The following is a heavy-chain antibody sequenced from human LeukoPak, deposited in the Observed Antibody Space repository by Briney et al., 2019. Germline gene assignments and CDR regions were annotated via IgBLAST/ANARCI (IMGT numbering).Heavy chain of an antibody. Sequence: PGGSLRLSCAASGFTFSSYWMSWVRRASRKGLEGGANIKQDGSEKYYVDSVKGRFTISRDNAKNSLYLQMNSLRAEDTAVYYCASLMAAAFDAFDIWGQGTMVTVSS. CDR2: IKQDGSEK. D-gene: IGHD6-13*01. CDR3: ASLMAAAFDAFDI. J-gene: IGHJ3*02. CDR1: GFTFSSYW. V-gene: IGHV3-7*01.